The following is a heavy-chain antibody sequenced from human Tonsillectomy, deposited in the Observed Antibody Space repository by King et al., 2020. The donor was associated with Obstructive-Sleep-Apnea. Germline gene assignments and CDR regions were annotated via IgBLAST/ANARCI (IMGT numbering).Heavy chain of an antibody. CDR1: GFTFSTYW. V-gene: IGHV3-74*01. D-gene: IGHD3-10*01. CDR3: ARERGYYASGTYHNAFDY. J-gene: IGHJ4*02. Sequence: DVQLVESGGGLVQPGGSLRLSCAASGFTFSTYWMHWVRQAPGKGLLWVSRINADGRSTTYADSVKGRFSISRDNAKNTLYLQMSSLRAEDTAVYYCARERGYYASGTYHNAFDYWGQGTLVSVSS. CDR2: INADGRST.